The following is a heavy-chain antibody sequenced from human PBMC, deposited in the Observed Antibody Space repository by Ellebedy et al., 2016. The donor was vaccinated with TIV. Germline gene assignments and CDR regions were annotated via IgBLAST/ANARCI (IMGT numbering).Heavy chain of an antibody. V-gene: IGHV1-46*02. D-gene: IGHD2-21*01. Sequence: AASVKVSCKASGNIFNKYYIHWVRQAPGQGMEWMGLINLSGASTVYAQKFQGRLTVNRDTSTSTVYMELSSLTSEDTAIYYCARDGDWDHNYYGMDIWGQGTTVTVSS. J-gene: IGHJ6*02. CDR2: INLSGAST. CDR3: ARDGDWDHNYYGMDI. CDR1: GNIFNKYY.